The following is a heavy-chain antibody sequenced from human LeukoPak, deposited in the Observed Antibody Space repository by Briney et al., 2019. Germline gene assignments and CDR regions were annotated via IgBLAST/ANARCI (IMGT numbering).Heavy chain of an antibody. V-gene: IGHV1-2*02. CDR2: INPNSGGT. CDR1: GYTFTGYY. J-gene: IGHJ2*01. D-gene: IGHD1-1*01. Sequence: ASVKVSCKASGYTFTGYYMHWVRQAPGQGLEWMGWINPNSGGTNYAQKFQGRVTMTRDTSISTAYMELSRLRSDDTAVYYCARDSEGRVSPESLQLEGNWYFDLWGRGTLVTVSS. CDR3: ARDSEGRVSPESLQLEGNWYFDL.